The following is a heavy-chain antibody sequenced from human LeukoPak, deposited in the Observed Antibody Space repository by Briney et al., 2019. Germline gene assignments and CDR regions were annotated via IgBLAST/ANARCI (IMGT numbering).Heavy chain of an antibody. CDR1: GGSISSGGYS. D-gene: IGHD3-3*01. Sequence: PSETLSPTCAVSGGSISSGGYSWSWIRQPPGKGLEWIGYIYHSGSTYYNPSLKSRVTISVDRSKNQFSLKLSSVTAADTAVYYCARVKMKYYDFWSGLHGYFDYWGQGTLVTVSS. CDR3: ARVKMKYYDFWSGLHGYFDY. CDR2: IYHSGST. J-gene: IGHJ4*02. V-gene: IGHV4-30-2*01.